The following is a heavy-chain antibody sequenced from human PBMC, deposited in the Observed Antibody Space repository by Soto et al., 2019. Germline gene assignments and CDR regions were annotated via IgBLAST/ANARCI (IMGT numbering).Heavy chain of an antibody. V-gene: IGHV1-2*04. Sequence: QVQLVQSGAEVKKPGASVKVSCKASGYTFTGYYMHWVRQAPGQGLEWMGWTNPHRGGTNYAQQFPGWVTMTRDTSISTAYMELSRLSSDDTAVYYCARDLEYGGGDCSPVGMDVWGQGSTVTVSS. J-gene: IGHJ6*02. D-gene: IGHD2-21*02. CDR1: GYTFTGYY. CDR3: ARDLEYGGGDCSPVGMDV. CDR2: TNPHRGGT.